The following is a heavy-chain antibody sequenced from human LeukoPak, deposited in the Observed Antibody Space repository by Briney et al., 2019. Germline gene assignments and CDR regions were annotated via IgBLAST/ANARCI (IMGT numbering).Heavy chain of an antibody. D-gene: IGHD3-9*01. CDR1: GFTFSSYG. CDR2: ISYDGSNK. J-gene: IGHJ3*02. CDR3: AKPLGPGPSYYDILTGYRPLVAFDI. Sequence: GGSLRLSCAASGFTFSSYGMHWVRQAPGKGLEWVAVISYDGSNKYYADSVKGRFTISRDNSKNTLSLQMNGLRPEDTAVYYCAKPLGPGPSYYDILTGYRPLVAFDIWGQGTMVTVSS. V-gene: IGHV3-30*18.